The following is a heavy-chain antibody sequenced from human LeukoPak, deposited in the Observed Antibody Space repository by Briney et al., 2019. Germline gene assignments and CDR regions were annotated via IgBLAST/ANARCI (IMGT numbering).Heavy chain of an antibody. J-gene: IGHJ6*02. V-gene: IGHV3-21*01. CDR2: ISSSSSYI. CDR3: ARGDRYYDFWSGYFYYYGMDV. CDR1: GFTFSSYS. D-gene: IGHD3-3*01. Sequence: SGGSLRLSCAASGFTFSSYSMNWVRQAPGKGLEWVSSISSSSSYIYYADSVKGRFTISRDNAKNSLYLQMNSLRAEDTAVYYCARGDRYYDFWSGYFYYYGMDVWGQGTTVTVSS.